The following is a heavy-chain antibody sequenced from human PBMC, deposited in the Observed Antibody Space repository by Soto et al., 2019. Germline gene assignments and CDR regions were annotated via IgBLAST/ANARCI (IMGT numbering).Heavy chain of an antibody. CDR1: GGSFSCYY. V-gene: IGHV4-34*09. J-gene: IGHJ4*02. CDR3: ARSPHIQLWSYPSDY. CDR2: INHSGST. Sequence: TLSLTCAVYGGSFSCYYWTWIRQPPGTGLEWIGEINHSGSTYYNPSLKSRVTISVDTSKNQFSLKLSSVTAADTAVYYCARSPHIQLWSYPSDYWGQGTLVTVSS. D-gene: IGHD5-18*01.